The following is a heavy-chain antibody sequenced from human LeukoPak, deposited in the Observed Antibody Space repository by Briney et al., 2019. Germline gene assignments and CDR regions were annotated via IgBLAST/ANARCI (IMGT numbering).Heavy chain of an antibody. V-gene: IGHV3-23*01. D-gene: IGHD6-13*01. Sequence: GGSLRLSCAASGFTFSSYAMSRVRQAPGKGLEWVSAISGSGGSTYYADSVKGRFTISRDNSRNSLYLQMNSLRAEDTAVYYCARHSSSWSFDYWGQGTLVTVSS. J-gene: IGHJ4*02. CDR2: ISGSGGST. CDR1: GFTFSSYA. CDR3: ARHSSSWSFDY.